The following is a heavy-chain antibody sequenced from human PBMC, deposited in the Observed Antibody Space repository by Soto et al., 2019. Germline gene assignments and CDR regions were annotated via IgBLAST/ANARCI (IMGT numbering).Heavy chain of an antibody. V-gene: IGHV5-10-1*01. J-gene: IGHJ3*02. CDR1: GYSFTSYW. Sequence: GESLKISCKGSGYSFTSYWISWVRQMPGKGREWMGRIDPSDSYTNYSPSFQGHVTISADKSISTAYLQWSSLKASDTAMYYCARHGNYYDSSGPMAFDIWGQGTMVTVSS. CDR3: ARHGNYYDSSGPMAFDI. CDR2: IDPSDSYT. D-gene: IGHD3-22*01.